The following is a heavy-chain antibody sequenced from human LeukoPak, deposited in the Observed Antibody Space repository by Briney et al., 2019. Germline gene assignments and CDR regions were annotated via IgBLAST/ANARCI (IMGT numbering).Heavy chain of an antibody. V-gene: IGHV5-51*01. CDR1: GYTFAYW. Sequence: GESLRISCKGSGYTFAYWIAWVRQMPGKGLEWMGIICPRDSDTRYSPSFQGQVTISVDKSISTAYLQWSSLKASDTAMYYCARPDRGGLYYFDYWGQGTLVTVSS. CDR2: ICPRDSDT. D-gene: IGHD1-14*01. J-gene: IGHJ4*02. CDR3: ARPDRGGLYYFDY.